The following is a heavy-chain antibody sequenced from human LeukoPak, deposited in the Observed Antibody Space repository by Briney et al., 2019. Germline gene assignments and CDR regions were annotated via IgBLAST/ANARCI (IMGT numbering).Heavy chain of an antibody. CDR1: GGTFSSYA. D-gene: IGHD3-22*01. V-gene: IGHV1-69*05. CDR2: IIPIFGTA. CDR3: ASRSYYYDSYYYFDY. Sequence: GSSVKVSCKASGGTFSSYAISWVRQAPGQGLEWMGGIIPIFGTANYAQKFQGRVTITTDESTSTAYMELSSLRSEDTAVYYCASRSYYYDSYYYFDYWGQGTLVTVSS. J-gene: IGHJ4*02.